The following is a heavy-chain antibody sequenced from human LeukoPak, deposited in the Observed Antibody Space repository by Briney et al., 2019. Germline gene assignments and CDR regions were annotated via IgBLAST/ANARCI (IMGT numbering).Heavy chain of an antibody. Sequence: GGSLRLSCAASGFTVSSNYMSWVRQAPGKGLEWVSVIYSGGSTYYADSVKGRFTISRDNSKNTLYLQMNSLRAEDTAVYYCARERSYYYDSSGYYGGSWFDPRGQGTLVTVSS. J-gene: IGHJ5*02. CDR2: IYSGGST. CDR1: GFTVSSNY. D-gene: IGHD3-22*01. V-gene: IGHV3-66*02. CDR3: ARERSYYYDSSGYYGGSWFDP.